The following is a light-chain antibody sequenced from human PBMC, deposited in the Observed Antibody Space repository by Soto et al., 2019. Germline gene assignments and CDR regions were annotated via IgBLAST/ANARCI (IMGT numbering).Light chain of an antibody. J-gene: IGKJ5*01. Sequence: EIVLTQSPGTLSLSPGERATLSCRASQSVSSTYLAWCQQKPGQAPRLLIYGASTRATGIPDRFSGTGSGTDFTLTISRLEPEDFEVYSCQHFGDSPITLGQGTRLEIK. CDR2: GAS. CDR3: QHFGDSPIT. V-gene: IGKV3-20*01. CDR1: QSVSSTY.